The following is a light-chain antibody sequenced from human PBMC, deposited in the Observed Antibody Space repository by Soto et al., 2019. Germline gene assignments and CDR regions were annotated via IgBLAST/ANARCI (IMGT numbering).Light chain of an antibody. CDR1: NSDVGAYPY. Sequence: QSVLTQPASVSGSPGQSITIYCTGTNSDVGAYPYVSWYQQHPGNAPKLLIYEVADRPSGVSDRFSGSKSGNTASLTISALQAEDEAVYYCSSYATSGTNVIFGGGTKLTVL. CDR2: EVA. V-gene: IGLV2-14*03. J-gene: IGLJ2*01. CDR3: SSYATSGTNVI.